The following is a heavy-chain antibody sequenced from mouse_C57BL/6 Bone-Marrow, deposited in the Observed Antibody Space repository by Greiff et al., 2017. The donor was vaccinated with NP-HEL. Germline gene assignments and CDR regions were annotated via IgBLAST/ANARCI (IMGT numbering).Heavy chain of an antibody. V-gene: IGHV1-81*01. CDR2: IYPRSGNT. Sequence: VKLMESGAELARPGASVKLSCKASGYTFTSYGISWVKQRTGQGLEWIGEIYPRSGNTYYNEKFKGKATLTADKSSSTAYMELRSLTSEDSAVYFCARAGYPAWFAYWGQGTLVTVSA. D-gene: IGHD2-2*01. CDR1: GYTFTSYG. J-gene: IGHJ3*01. CDR3: ARAGYPAWFAY.